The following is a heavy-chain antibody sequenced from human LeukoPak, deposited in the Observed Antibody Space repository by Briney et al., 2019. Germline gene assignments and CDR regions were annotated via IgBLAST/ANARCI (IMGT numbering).Heavy chain of an antibody. V-gene: IGHV1-2*02. CDR3: ASSGDRSGLWFGELYPYYFDY. J-gene: IGHJ4*02. CDR1: GYTFTGYY. Sequence: ASVKVSCRASGYTFTGYYMHWVRQAPGQGLEWMGWINPNSGGTNYAQKFQGRVTMTGDTSISTAYMELSRLRSDDTAVYYCASSGDRSGLWFGELYPYYFDYWGQGTLVTVSS. D-gene: IGHD3-10*01. CDR2: INPNSGGT.